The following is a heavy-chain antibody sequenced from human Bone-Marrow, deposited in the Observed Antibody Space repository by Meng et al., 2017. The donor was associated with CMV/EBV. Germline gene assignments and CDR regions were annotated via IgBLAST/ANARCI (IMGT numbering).Heavy chain of an antibody. CDR2: IYYSGST. CDR1: GGSISSYY. D-gene: IGHD3-22*01. Sequence: SETLSLTCTASGGSISSYYWSWIRQPPGKGLEWIGYIYYSGSTTYNPSLKSRVTISVDTSKNQFSLKLSSVTAADTAVYYCARAAYYYDSSGPYYFDYWGQGTLVTVSS. J-gene: IGHJ4*02. CDR3: ARAAYYYDSSGPYYFDY. V-gene: IGHV4-59*01.